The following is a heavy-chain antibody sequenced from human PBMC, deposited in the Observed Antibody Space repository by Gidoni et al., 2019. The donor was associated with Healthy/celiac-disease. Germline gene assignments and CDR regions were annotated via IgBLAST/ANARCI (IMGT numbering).Heavy chain of an antibody. CDR2: INHSGST. D-gene: IGHD3-10*01. J-gene: IGHJ6*03. V-gene: IGHV4-34*01. CDR3: ARVSFPPLGSRGYMDV. CDR1: GGSFSGYY. Sequence: QVQLQQWGAGLLKPSETLSLTCAVYGGSFSGYYWSWIRQPPGKGLEWIGEINHSGSTNYNPSLKSRVTISVDTSKNQFSLKLSSVTAADTAVYYCARVSFPPLGSRGYMDVWGKGTTVTVSS.